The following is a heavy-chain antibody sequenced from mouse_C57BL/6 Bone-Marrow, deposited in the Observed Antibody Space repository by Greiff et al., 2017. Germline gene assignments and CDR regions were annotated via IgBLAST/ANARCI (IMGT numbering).Heavy chain of an antibody. CDR2: SRNKANDYTT. Sequence: EVKLVESGGGLVQSGRSLRLSCATSGFTFSDFYMEWVRQAPGKGLEWIAASRNKANDYTTEYSASVKGRFIVSRDTSQSILYLQMNALRAEDTAIYYCARGFNYSNYVFAYWGQGTLVTVSA. J-gene: IGHJ3*01. D-gene: IGHD2-5*01. V-gene: IGHV7-1*01. CDR1: GFTFSDFY. CDR3: ARGFNYSNYVFAY.